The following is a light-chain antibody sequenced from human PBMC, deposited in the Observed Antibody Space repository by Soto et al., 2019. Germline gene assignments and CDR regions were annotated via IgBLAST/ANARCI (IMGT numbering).Light chain of an antibody. J-gene: IGKJ2*01. CDR3: QRSSISPPDT. Sequence: EIVLTQSPATLSLSPGERATLSCRASQSVSSYLAWYQQKPGQAPRLLIYDASNRATGIPARFSGSGSVTDFTLTISSLEPEDVAVYYCQRSSISPPDTFGQGTKLEIK. CDR1: QSVSSY. CDR2: DAS. V-gene: IGKV3-11*01.